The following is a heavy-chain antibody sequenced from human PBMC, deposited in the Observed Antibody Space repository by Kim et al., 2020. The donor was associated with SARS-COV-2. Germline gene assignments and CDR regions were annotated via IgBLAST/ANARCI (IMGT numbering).Heavy chain of an antibody. CDR3: ARQFYYQYYMDV. CDR2: I. Sequence: IYYADSVKGRFTISRDNAKNSLYLQMNSLRAEDTAVYYCARQFYYQYYMDVWGKGTTVTVSS. V-gene: IGHV3-48*03. J-gene: IGHJ6*03.